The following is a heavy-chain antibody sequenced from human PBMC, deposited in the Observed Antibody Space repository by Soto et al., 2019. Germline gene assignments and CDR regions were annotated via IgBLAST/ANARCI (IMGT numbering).Heavy chain of an antibody. CDR3: ARDGQWLPRDGLRSSYYFDY. CDR2: IWYDGGNK. CDR1: GFNFSSYV. D-gene: IGHD6-19*01. Sequence: QVQLVESGGGVVQPGRSRRLSCAASGFNFSSYVMHWVRQAPGKGLEWVAVIWYDGGNKYYADSVKGRFTISRDNSKNTLYLQMNSLRAEDTAVHYCARDGQWLPRDGLRSSYYFDYWGQGTLVTVSS. V-gene: IGHV3-33*01. J-gene: IGHJ4*02.